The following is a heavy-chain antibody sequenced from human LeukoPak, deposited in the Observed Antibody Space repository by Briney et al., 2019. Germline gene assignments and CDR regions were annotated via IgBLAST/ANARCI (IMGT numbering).Heavy chain of an antibody. Sequence: ASVKVSCKASGYTFTGYYMHWVRQAPGQGLEWMGRINPNSGGTNYAQKFQGRVTMTRDTSISTAYMELSRLRSDDTAVYYCAGGPRGYSYGPTLDYWGQGSLVTVSS. D-gene: IGHD5-18*01. V-gene: IGHV1-2*06. J-gene: IGHJ4*02. CDR1: GYTFTGYY. CDR3: AGGPRGYSYGPTLDY. CDR2: INPNSGGT.